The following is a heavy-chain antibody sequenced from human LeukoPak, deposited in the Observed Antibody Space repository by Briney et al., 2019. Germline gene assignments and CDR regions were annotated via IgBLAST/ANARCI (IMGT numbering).Heavy chain of an antibody. D-gene: IGHD6-19*01. V-gene: IGHV1-8*01. J-gene: IGHJ5*02. CDR1: GYAFTSYD. CDR2: MNPNSGNT. CDR3: ARGRGAVAGSSFDP. Sequence: ASVKVSCKASGYAFTSYDINWVRQATGQGLEWMGWMNPNSGNTGYAQKFQGRVTMTRNTSISTAYMELSSLRSEDTAVYYCARGRGAVAGSSFDPWGQGTLVTISS.